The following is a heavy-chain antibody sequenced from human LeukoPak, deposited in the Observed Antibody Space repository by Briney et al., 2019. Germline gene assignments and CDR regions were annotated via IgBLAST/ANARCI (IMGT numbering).Heavy chain of an antibody. V-gene: IGHV3-74*01. J-gene: IGHJ4*02. Sequence: GGSLRLSCAASGFTFSSYWMHWVRQAPGKGLVWVSRINSDGSSTNYADSVKGRFTISRDNAKNTLYLQMNSPRAEDTAVYYCARDYYTSGSPNDYWGQGTLVTVSS. CDR1: GFTFSSYW. CDR2: INSDGSST. D-gene: IGHD3-10*01. CDR3: ARDYYTSGSPNDY.